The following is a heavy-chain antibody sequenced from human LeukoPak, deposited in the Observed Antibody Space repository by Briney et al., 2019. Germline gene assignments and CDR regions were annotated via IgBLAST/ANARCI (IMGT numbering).Heavy chain of an antibody. D-gene: IGHD3-22*01. J-gene: IGHJ4*02. Sequence: PSETLSLTCTVSGGSISSYYWSWIRQPPGKGLEWIGYIYYSGSTNYNPSLTSRVTISIDTSKNQFSLKLSSVTAADTAVYYCASNYYDSSGYYYYFDYWGQGTLVTVSS. CDR2: IYYSGST. CDR1: GGSISSYY. V-gene: IGHV4-59*01. CDR3: ASNYYDSSGYYYYFDY.